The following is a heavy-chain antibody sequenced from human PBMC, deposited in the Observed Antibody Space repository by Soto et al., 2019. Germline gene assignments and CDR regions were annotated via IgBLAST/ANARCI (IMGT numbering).Heavy chain of an antibody. V-gene: IGHV4-59*08. D-gene: IGHD3-22*01. J-gene: IGHJ4*02. Sequence: SEILSLTCTFSGGSISSYYWSWIRQPPGKGLEWIRYIYYSGSTNYNPSLKSRHTISVDTSKNQFSLKLSSVTAADTVVYYCARNNDDSSGYYFSGFDHWGQGTLVTVSS. CDR1: GGSISSYY. CDR3: ARNNDDSSGYYFSGFDH. CDR2: IYYSGST.